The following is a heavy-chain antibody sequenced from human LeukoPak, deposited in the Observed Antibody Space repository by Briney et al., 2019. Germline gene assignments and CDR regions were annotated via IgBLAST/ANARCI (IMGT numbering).Heavy chain of an antibody. CDR2: IYYSGST. Sequence: SETLSLTCTVSGGSISSYYWSWIRQPPGKGLEWIGYIYYSGSTNYNPSLKSRVTISVDTSKNQFSLKLSSVTAADTAVYYCARIGRYYGSGKPYFDYWGQGTLVTVSS. CDR1: GGSISSYY. J-gene: IGHJ4*02. D-gene: IGHD3-10*01. V-gene: IGHV4-59*08. CDR3: ARIGRYYGSGKPYFDY.